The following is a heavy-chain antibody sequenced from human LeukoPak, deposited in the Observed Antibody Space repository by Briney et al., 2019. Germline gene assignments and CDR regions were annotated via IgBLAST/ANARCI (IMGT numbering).Heavy chain of an antibody. CDR2: INPSDGST. V-gene: IGHV1-46*01. CDR1: GYTFTNYY. D-gene: IGHD3-22*01. CDR3: ARDYYDSSASYYFDY. Sequence: ASVKVSCKASGYTFTNYYMHWVRQAPGQGLEWMGVINPSDGSTSYAQKFQGRVTMTRDTSTSTVYMELSSLRSEDTAVYYCARDYYDSSASYYFDYWGQGTLVTVSS. J-gene: IGHJ4*02.